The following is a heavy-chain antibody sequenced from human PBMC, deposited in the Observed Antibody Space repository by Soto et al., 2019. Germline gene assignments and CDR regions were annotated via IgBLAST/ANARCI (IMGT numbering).Heavy chain of an antibody. D-gene: IGHD1-1*01. J-gene: IGHJ4*02. CDR1: GFIFGSYA. V-gene: IGHV3-30*04. CDR2: IAYNGRNK. CDR3: ARELERVFDY. Sequence: QVQLVESGGGVVQPGRSLRLSCAASGFIFGSYAMHWVRQAPGKGLEWVAVIAYNGRNKYYADSVKGRFTISRDNSKNTLYLQMNRLRIEDTAVYYCARELERVFDYWGQGTLVTVSS.